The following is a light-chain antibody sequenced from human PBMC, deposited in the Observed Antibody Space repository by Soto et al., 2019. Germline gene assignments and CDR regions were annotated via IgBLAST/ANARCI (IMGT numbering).Light chain of an antibody. Sequence: DLQMTQSPYSMSASVGDRVTITCRASKSIRSYLNWYQQNPGKAPKLLIFAASSLQSGVPSRFSGSGSGTDLTLTISSLQPEDFATDYCQHCDNAPWTFGQGTKVEIK. V-gene: IGKV1-39*01. CDR3: QHCDNAPWT. CDR1: KSIRSY. J-gene: IGKJ1*01. CDR2: AAS.